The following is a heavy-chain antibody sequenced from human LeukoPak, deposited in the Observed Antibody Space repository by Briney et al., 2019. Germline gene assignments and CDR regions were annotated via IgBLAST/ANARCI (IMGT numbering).Heavy chain of an antibody. CDR3: ARDWKTSSSWLVG. J-gene: IGHJ4*02. Sequence: GGSLRLSCAASGFTVSSNYMSWVRQAPGKGLEWVSVIYSGGSTFYADSVKGRFTISRDNSKNTLYLQMNSLRAEDTAVYYCARDWKTSSSWLVGWGQGTLVTVSS. D-gene: IGHD6-13*01. CDR2: IYSGGST. CDR1: GFTVSSNY. V-gene: IGHV3-53*01.